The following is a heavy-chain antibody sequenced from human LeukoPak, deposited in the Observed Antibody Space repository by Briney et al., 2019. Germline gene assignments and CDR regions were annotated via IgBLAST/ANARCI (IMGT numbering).Heavy chain of an antibody. CDR3: VLIAAAGTAFDY. V-gene: IGHV3-30*04. D-gene: IGHD6-13*01. Sequence: GRSLRLSCAASGFTFSSYAMHWVRQAPGKGLEWVAVISYDGNNKYYADSVKGRFTISRDNSKNTLYLQMNSLRAEDTAAYYCVLIAAAGTAFDYWGQGTLVTVSS. CDR2: ISYDGNNK. J-gene: IGHJ4*02. CDR1: GFTFSSYA.